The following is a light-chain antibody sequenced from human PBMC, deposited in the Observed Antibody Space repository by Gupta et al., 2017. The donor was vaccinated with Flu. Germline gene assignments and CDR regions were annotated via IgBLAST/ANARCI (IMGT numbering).Light chain of an antibody. J-gene: IGLJ2*01. CDR3: QSYEV. V-gene: IGLV6-57*01. Sequence: NFLLTQPHSVSGSPGKTFTISCTRSSGSIGLNYVQWYQQRPGTSPKNVIYEDDQRASGVPDRFSGSIDRSSNSASLTTSGLMTEDEADYYCQSYEVFGGGTKLTVL. CDR2: EDD. CDR1: SGSIGLNY.